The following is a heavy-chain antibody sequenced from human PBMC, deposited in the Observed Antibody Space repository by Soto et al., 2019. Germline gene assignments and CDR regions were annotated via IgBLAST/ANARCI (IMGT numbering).Heavy chain of an antibody. CDR1: GGSISSYY. CDR2: IYYSGST. J-gene: IGHJ4*02. CDR3: ARAGYYYDSSGYYFDY. Sequence: QVQLQESGPGLVKPSETLSLTCTVSGGSISSYYWSWIRQPPGKGLEWIGYIYYSGSTNYNPSLTSRVTMSVDTSKNQFSLKLSSVTAADTAVYYCARAGYYYDSSGYYFDYWGQGTLVTVSS. D-gene: IGHD3-22*01. V-gene: IGHV4-59*01.